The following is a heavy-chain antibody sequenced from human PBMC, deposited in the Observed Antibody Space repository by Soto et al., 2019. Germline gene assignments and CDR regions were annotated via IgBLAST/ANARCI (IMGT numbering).Heavy chain of an antibody. Sequence: SETLSLTCAASGGSISSGGYSWSWIRQPPGKGVEWIGYIYHSGSTYYNPSLKRRVTISVDRSKTHFSLKLSSVTAADPAEYCCAGSYSGGWLFHYCGQEPLVTVS. J-gene: IGHJ4*02. CDR3: AGSYSGGWLFHY. CDR1: GGSISSGGYS. CDR2: IYHSGST. V-gene: IGHV4-30-2*01. D-gene: IGHD6-19*01.